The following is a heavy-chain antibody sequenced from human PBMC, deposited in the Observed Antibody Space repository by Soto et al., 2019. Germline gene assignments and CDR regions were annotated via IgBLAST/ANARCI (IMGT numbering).Heavy chain of an antibody. CDR3: ARQIYDSDTGPNFQYYFDS. V-gene: IGHV5-10-1*01. Sequence: LGESLKISCNGSGYSFAVYWITWVRQKPGKGLEWMGRIDPSDSQTYYSPSFRGHVTISATKSITTVFLQWSSLRASDTAMYYCARQIYDSDTGPNFQYYFDSWGQGTPVTVSS. CDR1: GYSFAVYW. D-gene: IGHD3-22*01. CDR2: IDPSDSQT. J-gene: IGHJ4*02.